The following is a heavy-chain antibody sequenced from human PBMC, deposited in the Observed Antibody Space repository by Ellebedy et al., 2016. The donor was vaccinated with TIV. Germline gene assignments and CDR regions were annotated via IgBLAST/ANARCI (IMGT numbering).Heavy chain of an antibody. CDR2: IYYSGIT. CDR3: ARVVRGYSGYDQNWFDP. D-gene: IGHD5-12*01. CDR1: GGSISSSSYY. Sequence: SETLSLTXTVSGGSISSSSYYWGWIRQPPGKGLEWIGSIYYSGITYYNPSLKSRVTISVDTSKNEFSLKLSSVTAADTAVYYCARVVRGYSGYDQNWFDPWGQGTLVTVSS. V-gene: IGHV4-39*07. J-gene: IGHJ5*02.